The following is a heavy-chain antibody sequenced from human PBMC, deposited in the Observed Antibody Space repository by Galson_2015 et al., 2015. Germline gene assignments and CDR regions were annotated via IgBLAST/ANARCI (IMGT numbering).Heavy chain of an antibody. CDR1: GGSFSGYY. J-gene: IGHJ4*02. CDR2: INHSGST. Sequence: SETLSLTCGVYGGSFSGYYWSWLRQPPGKGLEWIGEINHSGSTYYNPSLKSRVTISVDTSKNQFSLRLSSVTAADTAVYYCASRLIDIFDLLRGAYIAYSGQGTLVTVSS. V-gene: IGHV4-34*01. CDR3: ASRLIDIFDLLRGAYIAY. D-gene: IGHD3-3*02.